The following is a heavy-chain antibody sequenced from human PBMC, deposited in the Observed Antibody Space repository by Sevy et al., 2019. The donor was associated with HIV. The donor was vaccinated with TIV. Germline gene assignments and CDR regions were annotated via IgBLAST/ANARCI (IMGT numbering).Heavy chain of an antibody. Sequence: ASVKVSCKASGYMFIAYFIHWVRQAPGQGLEWMGRINPNSGDTNYAHKFQGRVTMTRDTSINTAYMELSRLRSDDTAVYSCARVLYYDSSAYYFDYWGQGTLVTVSS. CDR3: ARVLYYDSSAYYFDY. J-gene: IGHJ4*02. CDR1: GYMFIAYF. CDR2: INPNSGDT. D-gene: IGHD3-22*01. V-gene: IGHV1-2*06.